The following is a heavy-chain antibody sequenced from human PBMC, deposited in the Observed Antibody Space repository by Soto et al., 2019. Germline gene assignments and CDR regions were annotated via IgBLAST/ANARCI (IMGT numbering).Heavy chain of an antibody. CDR2: IYSSGST. CDR1: DGNISNYY. V-gene: IGHV4-59*12. Sequence: SLPLCVTCTVADGNISNYYWNWIRQSPGKGLEWIGYIYSSGSTHYNPSLQNRVTISIDTSKNQVSLKVNSVTAADTAVYYCARSIDPWGQGTLVTVSS. J-gene: IGHJ5*02. CDR3: ARSIDP.